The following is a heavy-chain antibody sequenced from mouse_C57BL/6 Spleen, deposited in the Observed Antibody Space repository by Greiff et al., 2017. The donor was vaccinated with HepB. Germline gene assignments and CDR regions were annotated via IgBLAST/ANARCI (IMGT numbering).Heavy chain of an antibody. D-gene: IGHD2-1*01. CDR3: AKGGNYVGFYAMDY. CDR1: GFTFSDYG. V-gene: IGHV5-17*01. Sequence: EVNLVESGGGLVKPGGSLKLSCAASGFTFSDYGMHWVRQAPEKGLEWVAYISSGSSTIYYADTMKGRFTITRDNAMNTLFLPMTSLRSEDTAMYYGAKGGNYVGFYAMDYWGQGTSVTVSS. CDR2: ISSGSSTI. J-gene: IGHJ4*01.